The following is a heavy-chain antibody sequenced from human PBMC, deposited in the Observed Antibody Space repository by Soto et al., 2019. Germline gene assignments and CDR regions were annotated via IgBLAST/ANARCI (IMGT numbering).Heavy chain of an antibody. Sequence: GASVKVSCKASGGTFSSYAISWVRQAPGQGLEWMGGIIPIFGTANYAQKFQGRVTITADESTSTAYMELSSLRSEDTAVYYCAVCGYSYGYARCYYYGMDVWGQGTTVTVSS. D-gene: IGHD5-18*01. V-gene: IGHV1-69*13. CDR2: IIPIFGTA. CDR3: AVCGYSYGYARCYYYGMDV. CDR1: GGTFSSYA. J-gene: IGHJ6*02.